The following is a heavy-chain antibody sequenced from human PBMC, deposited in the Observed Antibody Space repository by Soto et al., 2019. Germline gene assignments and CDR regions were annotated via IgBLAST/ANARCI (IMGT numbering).Heavy chain of an antibody. CDR3: ARDGDINFGGMDV. CDR2: ITSDGSSK. D-gene: IGHD4-17*01. J-gene: IGHJ6*02. Sequence: GGSLRLSFAASGFTFSSYWMHWVLQAPGKGLVWVSRITSDGSSKRYEESVKGRFTISRDNAKNTLYLKMNSMRAEDTAVYYCARDGDINFGGMDVWGQGTTVTVSS. V-gene: IGHV3-74*01. CDR1: GFTFSSYW.